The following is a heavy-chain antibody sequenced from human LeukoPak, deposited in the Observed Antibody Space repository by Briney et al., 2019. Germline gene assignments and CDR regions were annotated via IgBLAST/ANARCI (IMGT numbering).Heavy chain of an antibody. CDR2: ISGYNGNT. CDR1: GYTFTTSG. D-gene: IGHD6-19*01. V-gene: IGHV1-18*01. Sequence: ASVKVSCKASGYTFTTSGITWVRQAPGQGLEWMGWISGYNGNTKYGQDFQGRVTMTTDTSTTTAYMELRSLRSDDTAVYYCARKGSGWYIDYWGQGTLVTVSS. J-gene: IGHJ4*02. CDR3: ARKGSGWYIDY.